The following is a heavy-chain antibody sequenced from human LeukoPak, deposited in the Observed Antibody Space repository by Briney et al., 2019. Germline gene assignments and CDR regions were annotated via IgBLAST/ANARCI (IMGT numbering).Heavy chain of an antibody. CDR1: GFTFDDYA. CDR3: AKGKTRYCSSTSCPAYNWFDP. J-gene: IGHJ5*02. D-gene: IGHD2-2*01. V-gene: IGHV3-9*01. Sequence: GGSLRLSCAASGFTFDDYAMHWVGHAPGKGLEWVSGISWNSGSIGYADSVKGRFTISRDNAKNSLYLQMNSLRAEDTALYYCAKGKTRYCSSTSCPAYNWFDPWGQGTLVTVSS. CDR2: ISWNSGSI.